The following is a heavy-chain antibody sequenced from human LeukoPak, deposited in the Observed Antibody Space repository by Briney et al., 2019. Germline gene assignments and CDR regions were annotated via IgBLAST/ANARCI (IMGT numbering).Heavy chain of an antibody. D-gene: IGHD3-22*01. CDR3: ATVGYYYDSSGSNWFDP. J-gene: IGHJ5*02. CDR1: GYTLTELS. Sequence: ASVKVSCKVPGYTLTELSMHWVRQAPGKGLEWMGGFDPEDGETIYAQKFQGRVTMTEDTSTDTAYMELSSLRSEDTAVYYCATVGYYYDSSGSNWFDPWGQGTLATVSS. CDR2: FDPEDGET. V-gene: IGHV1-24*01.